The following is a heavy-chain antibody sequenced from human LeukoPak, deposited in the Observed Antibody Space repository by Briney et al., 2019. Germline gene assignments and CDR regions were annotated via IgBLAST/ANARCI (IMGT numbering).Heavy chain of an antibody. CDR2: INWNGGST. J-gene: IGHJ4*02. CDR1: GFTFDDYG. V-gene: IGHV3-20*04. D-gene: IGHD3-10*01. CDR3: AKDKWFGEF. Sequence: GGSLRLSCAASGFTFDDYGMSWVRQAPGKGLEWVSGINWNGGSTYYADSVKGRFAISRDNSKNTLYLQMNSLRAEDTAVYYCAKDKWFGEFGGQGTLVTVSS.